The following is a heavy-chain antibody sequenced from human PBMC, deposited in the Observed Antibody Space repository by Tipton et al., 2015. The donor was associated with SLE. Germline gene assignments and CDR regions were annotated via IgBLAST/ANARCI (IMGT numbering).Heavy chain of an antibody. V-gene: IGHV3-30-3*01. D-gene: IGHD3-3*01. CDR1: GFTFSSYA. Sequence: RSLRLSCAASGFTFSSYAMSWVRQAPGKGLEWVAVISYDGSNKYYADSVKGRFTISRDNSKNTLYLQMNSLRAEDTAVYYCAKDRSTIFGVVITYYFDYWGQGTLVTVSS. CDR3: AKDRSTIFGVVITYYFDY. CDR2: ISYDGSNK. J-gene: IGHJ4*02.